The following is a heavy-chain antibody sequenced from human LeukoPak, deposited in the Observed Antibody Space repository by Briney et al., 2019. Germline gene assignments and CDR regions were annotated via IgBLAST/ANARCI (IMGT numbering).Heavy chain of an antibody. J-gene: IGHJ4*02. V-gene: IGHV4-39*07. Sequence: PSETLSLTCTVSGGSISSSSYYWGWIRQPPGKGLEWIGSIYYSGSTYYNPSLKSRVTISVDTSKNQFSLKLSSVTAADTAVYYCARGYQLLSPFDYWDQGTLVTVSS. D-gene: IGHD2-2*01. CDR1: GGSISSSSYY. CDR2: IYYSGST. CDR3: ARGYQLLSPFDY.